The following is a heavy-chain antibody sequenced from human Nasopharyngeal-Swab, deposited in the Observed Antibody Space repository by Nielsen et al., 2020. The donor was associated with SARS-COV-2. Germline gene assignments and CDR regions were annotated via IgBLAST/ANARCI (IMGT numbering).Heavy chain of an antibody. CDR2: ISSSGSTI. J-gene: IGHJ4*02. V-gene: IGHV3-11*04. Sequence: RQAPGKGLEWVSYISSSGSTIYYADSVKGRFTISRDNAKNSLYLQMNSLRAEDTAVYYCARGRVYYYDSSRYPPPFDYWGQGTLVTVSS. D-gene: IGHD3-22*01. CDR3: ARGRVYYYDSSRYPPPFDY.